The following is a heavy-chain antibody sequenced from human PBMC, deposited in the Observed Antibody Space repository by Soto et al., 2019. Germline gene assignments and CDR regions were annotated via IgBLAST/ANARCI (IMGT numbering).Heavy chain of an antibody. D-gene: IGHD5-18*01. J-gene: IGHJ4*02. CDR1: GFTFGDSA. CDR2: IRTKTFGGTA. CDR3: IRHMKYSYYFEAGH. Sequence: EVQVVESGGGLVQPGQSLRLSCFASGFTFGDSAFSWVRQAPGKGLEWVGFIRTKTFGGTAEYAASVKGRFSISRDDSKSIAYLQLNRLKTEDTAVYYCIRHMKYSYYFEAGHWGQGTLVTVSS. V-gene: IGHV3-49*04.